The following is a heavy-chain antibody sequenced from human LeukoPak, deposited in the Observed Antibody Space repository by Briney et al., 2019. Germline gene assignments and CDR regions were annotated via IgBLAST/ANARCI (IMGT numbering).Heavy chain of an antibody. CDR3: ASSALSYSSGWYGVENWFDP. Sequence: SQTLSLTCTVSGGSISSGSYYWNWIRQPAGKGLEWIGRIYTSGSTNYNPSLKSRVTISIDTSKNQFSLKLSSVTAADTAVYYCASSALSYSSGWYGVENWFDPWGQGTLVTVSS. J-gene: IGHJ5*02. D-gene: IGHD6-19*01. CDR1: GGSISSGSYY. CDR2: IYTSGST. V-gene: IGHV4-61*02.